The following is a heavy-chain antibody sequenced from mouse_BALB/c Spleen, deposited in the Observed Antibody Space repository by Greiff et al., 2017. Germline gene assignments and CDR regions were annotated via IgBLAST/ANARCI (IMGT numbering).Heavy chain of an antibody. V-gene: IGHV5-17*02. CDR1: GFTFSSVG. CDR2: ISSGSSTI. J-gene: IGHJ3*01. Sequence: EVMLVESGGGLVQPGGSRKLSCAASGFTFSSVGMHWVRQAPEKGLEWVAYISSGSSTIYYADTLKGRFTIPRDNPKNTLFLQMTSLRSEDTTMYYCAREIAYWGQGRLVT. CDR3: AREIAY.